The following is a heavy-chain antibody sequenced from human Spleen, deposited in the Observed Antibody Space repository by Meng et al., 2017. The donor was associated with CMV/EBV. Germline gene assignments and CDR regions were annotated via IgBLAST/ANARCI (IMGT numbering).Heavy chain of an antibody. Sequence: ASVKVSCKASGYTFTSYGITRVRQAPGQGLEWMGWISAYNGNTNYAQKLQGRVSMTTDTSTSTAYMELRSLRSDDTAVYSCARDAGIAVAGTLGYWGQGTLVTVSS. CDR1: GYTFTSYG. CDR3: ARDAGIAVAGTLGY. V-gene: IGHV1-18*04. J-gene: IGHJ4*02. D-gene: IGHD6-19*01. CDR2: ISAYNGNT.